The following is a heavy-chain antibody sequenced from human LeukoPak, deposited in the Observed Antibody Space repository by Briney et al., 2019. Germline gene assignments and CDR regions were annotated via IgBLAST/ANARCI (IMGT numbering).Heavy chain of an antibody. CDR3: AGAYYYDSSGYIYAFDI. CDR2: INHSGST. Sequence: PSETLSLTCAVYGGSFSGYYWSWIRQPPGKGLEWIGEINHSGSTNYNPSLKSRVTISVDTSKNQFSLKLSSVTAADTAVYYCAGAYYYDSSGYIYAFDIWGQGTMVTVSS. J-gene: IGHJ3*02. V-gene: IGHV4-34*01. D-gene: IGHD3-22*01. CDR1: GGSFSGYY.